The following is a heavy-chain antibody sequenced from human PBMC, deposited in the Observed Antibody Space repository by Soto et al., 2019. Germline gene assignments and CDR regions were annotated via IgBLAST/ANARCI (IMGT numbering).Heavy chain of an antibody. V-gene: IGHV3-33*01. CDR3: ARDCCSTTSCYRWGWYFDL. Sequence: QVQLVESGGGVVQPGRSLRLSCAASGFTFSSYGMHWVRQAPGKGLEWVAVIWDDGSNKYYADSVKGRFTISRDNSRNTLYLQMNSLGAEDKGVYYCARDCCSTTSCYRWGWYFDLWGRGTLVPVSS. J-gene: IGHJ2*01. CDR1: GFTFSSYG. D-gene: IGHD2-2*01. CDR2: IWDDGSNK.